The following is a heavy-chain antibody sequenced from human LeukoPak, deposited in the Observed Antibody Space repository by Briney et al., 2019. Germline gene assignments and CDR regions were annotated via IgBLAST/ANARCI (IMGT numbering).Heavy chain of an antibody. D-gene: IGHD5-24*01. CDR2: INAGYGNT. Sequence: ASVKVSCKSSGYTFTNYAIHWVRQAPGQRLEWMGWINAGYGNTKYSQKFQGRVTLTSDTSANTAYMNLSSLKSEDTAVYYCARDRGDGYNYEGLDFWGQGTLVTVSS. V-gene: IGHV1-3*01. CDR1: GYTFTNYA. J-gene: IGHJ4*02. CDR3: ARDRGDGYNYEGLDF.